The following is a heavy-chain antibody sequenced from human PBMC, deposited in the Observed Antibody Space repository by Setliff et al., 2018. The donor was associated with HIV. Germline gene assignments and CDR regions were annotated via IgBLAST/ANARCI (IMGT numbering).Heavy chain of an antibody. Sequence: SETLSLTCTVSGGSISSGSYYWSWIRQPPGKGLEWIGSIYYSGSTYYNPSLKSRVTISVDTSKNQFSLKLSSVTAADTAVYYCARAVQLGYFDYWGQGTLVTVSS. CDR2: IYYSGST. V-gene: IGHV4-39*07. D-gene: IGHD6-6*01. CDR3: ARAVQLGYFDY. J-gene: IGHJ4*02. CDR1: GGSISSGSYY.